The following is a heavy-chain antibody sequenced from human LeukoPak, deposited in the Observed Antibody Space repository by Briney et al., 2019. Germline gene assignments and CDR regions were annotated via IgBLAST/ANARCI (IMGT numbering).Heavy chain of an antibody. J-gene: IGHJ6*02. D-gene: IGHD4-11*01. CDR1: GGSISRGGYY. CDR2: IYYSGST. Sequence: KTSQTLSLTCTVSGGSISRGGYYWTWIRQHPGEGLEWIGHIYYSGSTYYNPSLKSRVTMSVDTSKNQFSLKLNSVTAADTAVYYCARDYGNYDYYYYSGMDVWGQGTTVTVSS. V-gene: IGHV4-31*03. CDR3: ARDYGNYDYYYYSGMDV.